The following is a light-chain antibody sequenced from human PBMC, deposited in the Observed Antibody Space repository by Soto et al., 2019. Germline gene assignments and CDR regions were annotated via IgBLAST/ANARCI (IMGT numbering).Light chain of an antibody. CDR1: QSVSSSY. CDR2: GAS. CDR3: PQYGRSPPGFT. Sequence: EVVLTQSPGTLSLSPGERATLSCRASQSVSSSYLAWYQHKPGQAPRLLIYGASTRAPGIPDRFSGGGSGTDFTLTISRLENEDFAVYSCPQYGRSPPGFTFGPGTKVDIK. J-gene: IGKJ3*01. V-gene: IGKV3-20*01.